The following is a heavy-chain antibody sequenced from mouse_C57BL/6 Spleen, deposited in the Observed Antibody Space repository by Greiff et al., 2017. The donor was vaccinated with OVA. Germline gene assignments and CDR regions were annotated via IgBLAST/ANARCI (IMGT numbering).Heavy chain of an antibody. CDR3: AIYYDYDEFAY. CDR1: GYSFTGYY. J-gene: IGHJ3*01. CDR2: INPSTGGT. D-gene: IGHD2-4*01. V-gene: IGHV1-42*01. Sequence: VQLQQSGPELVKPGASVKISCKASGYSFTGYYMNWVKQSPEKSLEWIGEINPSTGGTTYNQKFKAKATLTVDKSSSTAYMQLKSLTSEDSAVYYCAIYYDYDEFAYWGQGTLVTVSA.